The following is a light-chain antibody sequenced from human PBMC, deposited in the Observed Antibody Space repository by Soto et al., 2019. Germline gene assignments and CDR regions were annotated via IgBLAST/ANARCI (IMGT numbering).Light chain of an antibody. CDR2: DAS. J-gene: IGKJ1*01. CDR3: LHSSDWRT. CDR1: ESIGRS. Sequence: IVLTQSPVSLSLSPMEIATLSFRASESIGRSLAWYQQRPGQAPRLLIYDASNRATGIPARFSGSGSGTDFTLTISRLETEDFAVYYCLHSSDWRTFGRGTKVDIK. V-gene: IGKV3-11*01.